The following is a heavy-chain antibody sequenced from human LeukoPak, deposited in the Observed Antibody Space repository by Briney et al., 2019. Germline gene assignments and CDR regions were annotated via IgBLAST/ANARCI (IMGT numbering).Heavy chain of an antibody. D-gene: IGHD1-14*01. CDR1: SGSFSGYY. V-gene: IGHV4-34*01. Sequence: SETLSLTCAVYSGSFSGYYWGWIRQPPGKGLEWIGSIYYRGSTYYNPSLKSRVTISVDTSKNQFSLKLSSVTAADTAVYYCARVEPFVPFDYWGQGTLVTVSS. CDR3: ARVEPFVPFDY. J-gene: IGHJ4*02. CDR2: IYYRGST.